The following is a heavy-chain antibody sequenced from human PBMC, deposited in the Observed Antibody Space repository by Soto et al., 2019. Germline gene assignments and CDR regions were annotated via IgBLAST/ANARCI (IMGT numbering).Heavy chain of an antibody. CDR2: ISGSGGST. V-gene: IGHV3-23*01. D-gene: IGHD3-3*01. CDR3: AKDLIFLEWLLYSNFDY. Sequence: GGSLRLSCAASGFTFSSYAMSWVRQAPGKGLEWVSAISGSGGSTYYADSVKGRITISRDNSKNTLYQQMNSLRAEDMAVYYCAKDLIFLEWLLYSNFDYWGQGTLVTVSS. CDR1: GFTFSSYA. J-gene: IGHJ4*02.